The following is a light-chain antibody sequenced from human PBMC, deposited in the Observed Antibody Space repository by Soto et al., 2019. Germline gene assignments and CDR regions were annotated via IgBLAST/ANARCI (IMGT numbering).Light chain of an antibody. Sequence: EIFLTQSPGTLSLSPGERATLSCRASQSVSSAYLAWYQQKPGQAPTLLIYGASNSDTGIADKFSGSGSGTDFTLTISRLEPEDFSVYYCQQYGGSRWTFGQGPSVDI. V-gene: IGKV3-20*01. CDR1: QSVSSAY. J-gene: IGKJ1*01. CDR3: QQYGGSRWT. CDR2: GAS.